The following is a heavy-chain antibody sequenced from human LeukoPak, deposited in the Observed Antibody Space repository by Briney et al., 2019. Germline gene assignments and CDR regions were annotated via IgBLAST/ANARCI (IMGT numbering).Heavy chain of an antibody. D-gene: IGHD6-25*01. CDR3: ARFAAGGSYYYYMDV. J-gene: IGHJ6*03. CDR1: GFTFSSYT. V-gene: IGHV3-48*01. CDR2: IGTSSTTI. Sequence: GGFLRLSCAASGFTFSSYTMNWVRQPPGKGLEWVSNIGTSSTTIYYADSVKGRFTISRDNAKNSLYLQMNSLRADDTAVYYCARFAAGGSYYYYMDVWGKGTTVTVSS.